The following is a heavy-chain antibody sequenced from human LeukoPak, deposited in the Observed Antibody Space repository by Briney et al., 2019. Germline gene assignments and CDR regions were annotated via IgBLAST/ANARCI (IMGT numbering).Heavy chain of an antibody. D-gene: IGHD6-19*01. J-gene: IGHJ4*02. Sequence: TSETLPLTCTVSGGSISSYYWSWIRQPPGKGLEWIGYIYYSGSTNYNPSLKSRVTISVDTSKNQFSLKLSSVTAADTAVYYCARHSIVGQWLVPFDYWGQGTLVTVSS. V-gene: IGHV4-59*08. CDR2: IYYSGST. CDR1: GGSISSYY. CDR3: ARHSIVGQWLVPFDY.